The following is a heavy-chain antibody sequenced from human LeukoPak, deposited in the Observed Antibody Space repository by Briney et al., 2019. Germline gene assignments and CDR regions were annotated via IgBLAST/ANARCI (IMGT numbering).Heavy chain of an antibody. Sequence: SETLSLTCAVYGGSFSGYYWSWIRQPPGKGLEWIGEINHSGSTNYNPSLKSRVTISVDTSKNQFSLKLSSVTAADTAVYYCARGSLYYYYGVDVWGQGTTVTVSS. V-gene: IGHV4-34*01. CDR1: GGSFSGYY. CDR2: INHSGST. J-gene: IGHJ6*02. CDR3: ARGSLYYYYGVDV.